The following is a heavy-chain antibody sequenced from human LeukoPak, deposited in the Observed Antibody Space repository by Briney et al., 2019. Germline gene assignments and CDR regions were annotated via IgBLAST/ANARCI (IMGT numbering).Heavy chain of an antibody. D-gene: IGHD2-21*01. CDR1: GFTVSSDY. CDR3: AREVIAAGGY. Sequence: GGSLRLSCAASGFTVSSDYMSWVRQAPGKGLEWVSVIYSGGSTYYADSVKGRFTISRDNSKNTLYLQMNSLGAEDTAVYYCAREVIAAGGYWGQGTLVTVSS. CDR2: IYSGGST. J-gene: IGHJ4*02. V-gene: IGHV3-66*02.